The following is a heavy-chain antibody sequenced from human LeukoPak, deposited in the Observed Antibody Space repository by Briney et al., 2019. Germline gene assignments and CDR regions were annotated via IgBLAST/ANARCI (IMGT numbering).Heavy chain of an antibody. CDR2: LSGSGGST. J-gene: IGHJ5*02. CDR3: AKDRAYCSSTSCYPYDWFDP. Sequence: GGSLRLSCAASGFTFSSYAMSWVRQAPGKGLEWVSALSGSGGSTYYADSVKGRFTISRDNSKNTLYLQMNSLRAEDTAVYYCAKDRAYCSSTSCYPYDWFDPWGQGTLVTVSS. V-gene: IGHV3-23*01. CDR1: GFTFSSYA. D-gene: IGHD2-2*01.